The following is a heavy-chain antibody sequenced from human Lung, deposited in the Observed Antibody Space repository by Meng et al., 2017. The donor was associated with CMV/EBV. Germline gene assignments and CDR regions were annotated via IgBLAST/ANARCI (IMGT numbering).Heavy chain of an antibody. CDR1: GFTFSTYS. D-gene: IGHD4-17*01. V-gene: IGHV3-21*01. J-gene: IGHJ4*02. Sequence: GESXKISXAASGFTFSTYSMNWVRQAPGKGLEWVSSISSSSSYRYYADSVKGRFTISRDNAKISLYLQMNSLRAEDTAVYYCARGLSPIAVYGDYVDYWGQGXPVTVSS. CDR3: ARGLSPIAVYGDYVDY. CDR2: ISSSSSYR.